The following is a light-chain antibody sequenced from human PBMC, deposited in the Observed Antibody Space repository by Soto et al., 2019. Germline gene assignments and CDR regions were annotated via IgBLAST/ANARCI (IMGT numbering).Light chain of an antibody. CDR3: QQSYSSPHT. CDR2: GAS. V-gene: IGKV1-39*01. J-gene: IGKJ2*01. Sequence: DIQMTQSPSSLSASVGDRVTITCRASQRINSYLNWYQQKPGKAPKLLIYGASNLQSGVPSRFSGSGSGTDFTLTISSLQPEDYATYSCQQSYSSPHTFVQGTKLQIK. CDR1: QRINSY.